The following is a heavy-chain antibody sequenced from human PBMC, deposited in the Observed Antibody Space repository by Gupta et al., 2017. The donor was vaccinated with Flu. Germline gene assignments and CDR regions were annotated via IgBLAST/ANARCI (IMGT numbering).Heavy chain of an antibody. V-gene: IGHV3-21*06. CDR3: ARLGPYDAFDF. D-gene: IGHD1-26*01. Sequence: CAASGFTFDTSHMNWVRQAPGKGLEWVSSISFSGGYIYYADSVKGRFTISRDNAKSSLFLQMDTLRAEDSALYFCARLGPYDAFDFWGQGT. CDR1: GFTFDTSH. CDR2: ISFSGGYI. J-gene: IGHJ3*01.